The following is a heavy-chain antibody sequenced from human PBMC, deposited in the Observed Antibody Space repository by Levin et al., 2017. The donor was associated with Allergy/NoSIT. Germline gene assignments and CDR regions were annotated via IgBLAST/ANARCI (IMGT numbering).Heavy chain of an antibody. CDR2: ISFDGYNK. CDR3: ATSRRLLWYGERFDF. CDR1: GFTFSSYA. D-gene: IGHD3-10*01. J-gene: IGHJ4*02. Sequence: GGSLRLSCAASGFTFSSYAMHWVRQAPGKGLEWVALISFDGYNKYYTDSVEGRFTISRDNSENTLYLRMDGLRLQDTAVYYCATSRRLLWYGERFDFWGQGALVTVSS. V-gene: IGHV3-30*03.